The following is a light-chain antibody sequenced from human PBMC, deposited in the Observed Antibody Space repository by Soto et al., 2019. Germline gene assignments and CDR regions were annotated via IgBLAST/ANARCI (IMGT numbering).Light chain of an antibody. CDR3: AAWDDSLNGYV. CDR2: TNN. V-gene: IGLV1-44*01. CDR1: SYNLGSNT. J-gene: IGLJ1*01. Sequence: QSVLTQPPSASGTPGQRVTISCSGSSYNLGSNTAHWYQQLPGTAPKLLIYTNNQRPSGVPDRFSGSKSGTSASLAISGLQSEDEADYYCAAWDDSLNGYVFGTGTKVTVL.